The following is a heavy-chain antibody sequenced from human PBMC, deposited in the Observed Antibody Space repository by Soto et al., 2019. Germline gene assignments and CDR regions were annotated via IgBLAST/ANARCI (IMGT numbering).Heavy chain of an antibody. V-gene: IGHV3-74*01. CDR2: IDDAGSSA. CDR1: GFTFSISW. J-gene: IGHJ6*02. Sequence: EVQLVESGGGLVQPGGSLRLSCAASGFTFSISWMHWVRQAPGKGPVWVSRIDDAGSSARYADSVKGRFTITRDNAKNTVYLQMNMLRAEDRAVYYCTRVGGSVSGMDVLGPGTTVTVSS. D-gene: IGHD1-26*01. CDR3: TRVGGSVSGMDV.